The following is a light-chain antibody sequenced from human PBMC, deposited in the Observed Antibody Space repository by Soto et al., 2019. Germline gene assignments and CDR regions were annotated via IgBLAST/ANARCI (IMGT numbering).Light chain of an antibody. V-gene: IGKV1-5*03. J-gene: IGKJ1*01. CDR3: QHYNDYSST. CDR2: KTS. Sequence: DIHMTQSPSTLSASVGDRVTITCRASQSISIWLAWYQQKPGKAPNLVIYKTSSLESGVPSRFSGSRSGTGFTRTISSLQPADFPTYYFQHYNDYSSTFGLGTNVEIK. CDR1: QSISIW.